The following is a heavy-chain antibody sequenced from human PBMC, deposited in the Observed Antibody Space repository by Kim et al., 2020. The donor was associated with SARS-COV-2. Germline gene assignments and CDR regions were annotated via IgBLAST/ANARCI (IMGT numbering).Heavy chain of an antibody. CDR3: ARDLEQLVLLQAGYYGMDV. J-gene: IGHJ6*02. D-gene: IGHD6-13*01. CDR2: IIPIFGTA. CDR1: GGTFSSYA. Sequence: SVKVSCKASGGTFSSYAISWVRQAPGQGLEWMGGIIPIFGTANYAQKFQGRVTITADESTSTAYMELSSLRSEDTAVYYCARDLEQLVLLQAGYYGMDVWGQGTTVTVSS. V-gene: IGHV1-69*13.